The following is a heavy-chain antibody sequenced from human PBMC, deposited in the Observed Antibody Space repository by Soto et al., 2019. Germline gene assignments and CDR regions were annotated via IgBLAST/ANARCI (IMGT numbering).Heavy chain of an antibody. V-gene: IGHV4-59*01. Sequence: NPSETLSLTCIVSGGSISSYYWSWIRQPPGKGLEWIGYIYYTGSTNYNPSLRSRVTISLDTSKNQFSLKLSSVTAADTAVYYCARDPTPHSRVTTGNYYYYYGMDVWGQGTTVTVSS. D-gene: IGHD4-17*01. CDR1: GGSISSYY. CDR3: ARDPTPHSRVTTGNYYYYYGMDV. J-gene: IGHJ6*02. CDR2: IYYTGST.